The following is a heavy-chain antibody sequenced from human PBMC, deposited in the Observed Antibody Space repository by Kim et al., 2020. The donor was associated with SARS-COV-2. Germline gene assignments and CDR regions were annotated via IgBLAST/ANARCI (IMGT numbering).Heavy chain of an antibody. V-gene: IGHV3-23*01. CDR2: ISGSGATT. CDR3: ANSVGRYYYYGMDV. CDR1: GFTFSSYD. J-gene: IGHJ6*02. Sequence: GGSLRLSCAASGFTFSSYDMSWVRQAPGKGLEWVSAISGSGATTYYADSVRGRFTISRDNSKNTLSLQMNSLRAEDTAVYYCANSVGRYYYYGMDVWGQGTRVIVSS.